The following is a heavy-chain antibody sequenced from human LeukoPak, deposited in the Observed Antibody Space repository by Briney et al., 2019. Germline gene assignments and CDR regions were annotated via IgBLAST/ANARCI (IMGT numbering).Heavy chain of an antibody. Sequence: SETLSLTCTVSGGSISSYYWSWIRQPPGKGLEWIGYIYYSGSTNYNPSLKSRVTISVDTSKNQFSLKLSSVTAADTAVYYCAREGSSWYFLDQGDWHFDLWGRGTLVTVSS. CDR1: GGSISSYY. J-gene: IGHJ2*01. D-gene: IGHD6-13*01. V-gene: IGHV4-59*01. CDR3: AREGSSWYFLDQGDWHFDL. CDR2: IYYSGST.